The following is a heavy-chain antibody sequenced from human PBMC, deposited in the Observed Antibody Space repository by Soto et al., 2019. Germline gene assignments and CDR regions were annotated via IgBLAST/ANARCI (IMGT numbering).Heavy chain of an antibody. CDR1: GYTFTSYA. J-gene: IGHJ4*02. Sequence: GASVKVSCKASGYTFTSYAMHWVRQAPGQRLEWMRWINAGNGNTKYSQKFQGRVTITRDTSASTAYMELSSLRSEDTAVYYCARAYTAMVPLFFDYWGQGTLVTVSS. CDR2: INAGNGNT. D-gene: IGHD5-18*01. V-gene: IGHV1-3*01. CDR3: ARAYTAMVPLFFDY.